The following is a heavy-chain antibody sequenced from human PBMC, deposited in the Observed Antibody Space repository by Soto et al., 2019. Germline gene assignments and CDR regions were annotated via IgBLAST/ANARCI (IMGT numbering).Heavy chain of an antibody. CDR3: AKVLMERGVGTYYNHPLDV. D-gene: IGHD3-10*01. V-gene: IGHV3-23*01. Sequence: EVQLLESGGGLVEPGGSLRLSCAASGFTFSTYDMSWVRLAPGKGLAWVSMISVSGGYKYYADSMKGRFTISRDNSKSTLYLQMDSLRVEDTAGDYCAKVLMERGVGTYYNHPLDVWGQGTTVTVSS. CDR2: ISVSGGYK. J-gene: IGHJ6*02. CDR1: GFTFSTYD.